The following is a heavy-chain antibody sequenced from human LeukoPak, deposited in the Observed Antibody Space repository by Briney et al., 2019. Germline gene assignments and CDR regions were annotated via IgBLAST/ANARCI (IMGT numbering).Heavy chain of an antibody. CDR2: IYPGDSDT. Sequence: GESLKISGKRLGYTFTNYWIGCVRQLPGKALESMEIIYPGDSDTRYSPSFQGQVTLSADKSISTAFLQWSSLEASDTAMYYCARTYRSSDPFDYWGQGTLVTVSS. CDR3: ARTYRSSDPFDY. D-gene: IGHD6-6*01. J-gene: IGHJ4*02. CDR1: GYTFTNYW. V-gene: IGHV5-51*01.